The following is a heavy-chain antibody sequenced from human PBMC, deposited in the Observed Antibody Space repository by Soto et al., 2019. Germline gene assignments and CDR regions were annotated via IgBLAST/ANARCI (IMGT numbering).Heavy chain of an antibody. Sequence: ASVKVSCKASGYTFTSYGTSWVRQAPGQGLEWMGWISAYNGNTNYAQKLQGRVTMTTDTSTSTAYMELRSLRSDDTAVYYCARAYYDFWSGYSSYYFDYWGQGTLVTVSS. D-gene: IGHD3-3*01. CDR1: GYTFTSYG. V-gene: IGHV1-18*01. CDR3: ARAYYDFWSGYSSYYFDY. J-gene: IGHJ4*02. CDR2: ISAYNGNT.